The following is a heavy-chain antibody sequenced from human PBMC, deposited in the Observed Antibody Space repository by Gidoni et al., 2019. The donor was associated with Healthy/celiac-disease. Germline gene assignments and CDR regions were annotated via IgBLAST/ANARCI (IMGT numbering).Heavy chain of an antibody. CDR3: ARDCYDFWSGYYEYYYYGMDV. V-gene: IGHV3-33*01. Sequence: QVQLVESGGGVVQPGRSLSLSCAASGFTLSSYGMHWVRQAPGKGLEWVAVRWYDGSKKDYADSVKGRFTISRDNSKNTLYLQMNSLRAEDTAVYYCARDCYDFWSGYYEYYYYGMDVWGQGTTVTVSS. D-gene: IGHD3-3*01. J-gene: IGHJ6*02. CDR1: GFTLSSYG. CDR2: RWYDGSKK.